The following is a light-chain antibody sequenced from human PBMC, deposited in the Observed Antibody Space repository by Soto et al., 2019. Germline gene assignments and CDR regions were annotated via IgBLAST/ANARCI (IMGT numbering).Light chain of an antibody. CDR2: KAS. CDR3: QHYNSYSEA. Sequence: EIQMTQSPSTLSGYVGDRVTITCRASQTISSWLAWYQQKPGKXXXXLIYKASTLKSGVPSRFSGSGSGTEFTLTISSLQPDDFATYYCQHYNSYSEAFGQGTKV. CDR1: QTISSW. V-gene: IGKV1-5*03. J-gene: IGKJ1*01.